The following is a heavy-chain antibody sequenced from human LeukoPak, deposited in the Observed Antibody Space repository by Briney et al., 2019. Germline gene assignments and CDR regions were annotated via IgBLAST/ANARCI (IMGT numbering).Heavy chain of an antibody. CDR2: ISYIGTT. CDR1: GDSFSSHY. J-gene: IGHJ3*02. Sequence: PSGTLFLTCAVSGDSFSSHYWTWIRQPPGRGLEWIGYISYIGTTNYNPSLKSRVTISIDTSKNQFSLKLSSVTTADTAVYYCARDLATVTKGFDIWGLGTMVSVSS. CDR3: ARDLATVTKGFDI. V-gene: IGHV4-59*11. D-gene: IGHD4-17*01.